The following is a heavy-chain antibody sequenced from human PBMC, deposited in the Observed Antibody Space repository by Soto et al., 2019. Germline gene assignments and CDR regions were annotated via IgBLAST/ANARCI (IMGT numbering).Heavy chain of an antibody. V-gene: IGHV3-64*01. Sequence: PGGSLRLSCAASGFTFSSYAMHWVRQAPGKGLEYVSAISSNGGSTYYANSVKGRFTISRDNSKNTLYLQMGSLRAEDMAVYYCARDNYGESSHNWFDPWGQGTLVTVSS. D-gene: IGHD4-17*01. CDR1: GFTFSSYA. CDR3: ARDNYGESSHNWFDP. J-gene: IGHJ5*02. CDR2: ISSNGGST.